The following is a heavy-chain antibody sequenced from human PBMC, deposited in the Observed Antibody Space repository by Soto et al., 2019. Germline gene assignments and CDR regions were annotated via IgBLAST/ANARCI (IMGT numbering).Heavy chain of an antibody. Sequence: GGSLRLSCAASGFTFSSYAMSWVRQAPGKGLEWVSAISGSGGSTYYADSVKGRFTISRDNSKNTLYLQMNSLRAEDTAVYYCAKQGGYSGYDYFGGSDYYYYGMDVWGQGTTVTVSS. CDR2: ISGSGGST. D-gene: IGHD5-12*01. CDR1: GFTFSSYA. CDR3: AKQGGYSGYDYFGGSDYYYYGMDV. J-gene: IGHJ6*02. V-gene: IGHV3-23*01.